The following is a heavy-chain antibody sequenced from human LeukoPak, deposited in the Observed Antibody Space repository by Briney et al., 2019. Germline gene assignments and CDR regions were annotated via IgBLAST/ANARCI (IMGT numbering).Heavy chain of an antibody. D-gene: IGHD3-9*01. J-gene: IGHJ4*02. CDR1: GGSISSYY. CDR2: IYYSGST. CDR3: ARGTAAAVPFLTG. V-gene: IGHV4-59*01. Sequence: PSETLSLTCTVSGGSISSYYWSWIRQPPGKGLEWIGYIYYSGSTNYNPSLKNRVTISVDTSKNQFSLKLSSVTAADTAVYYCARGTAAAVPFLTGWGQGTLVTVSP.